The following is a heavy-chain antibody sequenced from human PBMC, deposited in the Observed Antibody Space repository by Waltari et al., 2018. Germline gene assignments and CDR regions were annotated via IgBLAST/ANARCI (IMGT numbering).Heavy chain of an antibody. D-gene: IGHD4-17*01. J-gene: IGHJ4*02. V-gene: IGHV3-66*01. Sequence: EVQLVESGGGLVQPGGSLRLSCAASALSVRATYMGWVRQAPGKGLEWVSVIYGGGSTNYADSGKGRFTISRDNSKNTVHLQMNSLRAEDTAVYYCARDWNGDYVVENWGQGTLVTVSS. CDR1: ALSVRATY. CDR2: IYGGGST. CDR3: ARDWNGDYVVEN.